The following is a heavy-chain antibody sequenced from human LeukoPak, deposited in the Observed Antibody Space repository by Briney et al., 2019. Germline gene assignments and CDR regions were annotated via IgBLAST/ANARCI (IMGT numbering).Heavy chain of an antibody. CDR2: ISRSGSTI. CDR1: GFTFSSYE. CDR3: AREARGSGKNGMDV. V-gene: IGHV3-48*03. J-gene: IGHJ6*02. D-gene: IGHD3-10*01. Sequence: GGSLRLSCAASGFTFSSYEMNWVRQAPGKGLEWVSYISRSGSTIYYADSVKGRFTISRDNAKNSLYLQMNSLRAEDTAVYYCAREARGSGKNGMDVWGQGTTVTVS.